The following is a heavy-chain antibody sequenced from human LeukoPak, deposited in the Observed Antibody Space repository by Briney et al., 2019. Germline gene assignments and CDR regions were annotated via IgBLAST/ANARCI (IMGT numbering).Heavy chain of an antibody. CDR1: GGSISSYY. CDR2: IYTSGST. CDR3: ARGDYDSSGLL. Sequence: SETLSLTCTVSGGSISSYYWSWIRQPAGKGLEWIGRIYTSGSTNYNPSLKSRVTISVDTSNNQFSLKLSSVTAADSAVYCCARGDYDSSGLLWGQGTLVTVSS. J-gene: IGHJ4*02. D-gene: IGHD3-22*01. V-gene: IGHV4-4*07.